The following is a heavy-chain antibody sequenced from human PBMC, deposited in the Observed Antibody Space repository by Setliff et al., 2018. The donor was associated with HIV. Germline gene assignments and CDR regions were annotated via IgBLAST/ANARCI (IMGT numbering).Heavy chain of an antibody. V-gene: IGHV3-23*01. J-gene: IGHJ4*02. Sequence: GGSLRLSCAASGFTFSSYAMSWVRQAPGKGLEWVSAISGSGGAADYADSVKGRFTISRDNSRNTLYLQMNSLRAEDTALYFCARRGNLLEGRQLDSWGQGTLVTVS. CDR1: GFTFSSYA. D-gene: IGHD1-1*01. CDR2: ISGSGGAA. CDR3: ARRGNLLEGRQLDS.